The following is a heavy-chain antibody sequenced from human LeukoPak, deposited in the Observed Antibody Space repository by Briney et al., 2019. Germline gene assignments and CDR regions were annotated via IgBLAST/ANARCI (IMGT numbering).Heavy chain of an antibody. CDR3: AREGYHDSSGLNWFDP. V-gene: IGHV4-38-2*02. Sequence: SETLSLTCAVSGYSISSGYYWGWIRQPPGKGLEWIGSIYHSGSTYYSPSLKSRVTISVDTSKNQFSLKLSSVTAADTAVYYCAREGYHDSSGLNWFDPWGQGTLVTVSS. CDR1: GYSISSGYY. D-gene: IGHD3-22*01. CDR2: IYHSGST. J-gene: IGHJ5*02.